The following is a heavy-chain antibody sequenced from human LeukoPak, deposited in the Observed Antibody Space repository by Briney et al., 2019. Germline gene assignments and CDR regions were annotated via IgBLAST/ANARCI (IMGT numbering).Heavy chain of an antibody. CDR3: ARRGSHDAFDI. CDR2: ISSNGGST. Sequence: GGSLRLSCAASGFTFSSYAMHWVRQAPGKGLEYVSAISSNGGSTYYANSVKGRFTISRDNSKNTLYLQMGSLRAEDMAVYYCARRGSHDAFDIWGQGTMVTVSS. V-gene: IGHV3-64*01. CDR1: GFTFSSYA. J-gene: IGHJ3*02. D-gene: IGHD3-16*01.